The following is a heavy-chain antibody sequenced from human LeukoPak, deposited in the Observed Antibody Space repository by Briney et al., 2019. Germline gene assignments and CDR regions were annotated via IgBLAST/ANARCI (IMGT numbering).Heavy chain of an antibody. J-gene: IGHJ4*02. D-gene: IGHD6-19*01. CDR2: IWYDGINK. Sequence: GGSLRLSCAASGFTFSSYEMNWVRQAPGKGLEWVANIWYDGINKYYADSVKGRFTISRDNSKNTLYLQMNSLTAEDTAVYYCAKGVHSSGWWGTPPRDYLDYWGQGTLVTVSS. V-gene: IGHV3-33*06. CDR3: AKGVHSSGWWGTPPRDYLDY. CDR1: GFTFSSYE.